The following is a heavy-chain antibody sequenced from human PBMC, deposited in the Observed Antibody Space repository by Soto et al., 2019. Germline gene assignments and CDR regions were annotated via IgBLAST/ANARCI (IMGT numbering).Heavy chain of an antibody. J-gene: IGHJ4*02. Sequence: GGSLRLSCAASGFTFSSYGMHWVRQAPGKGLEWVAVIWYDGSNKYYADSVKGRFTISRDNSKNTLYLQMNSLRAEDTAVYYCARPYYYDSSGYYSFYFDYWGQGTLVTVSS. D-gene: IGHD3-22*01. CDR1: GFTFSSYG. V-gene: IGHV3-33*01. CDR3: ARPYYYDSSGYYSFYFDY. CDR2: IWYDGSNK.